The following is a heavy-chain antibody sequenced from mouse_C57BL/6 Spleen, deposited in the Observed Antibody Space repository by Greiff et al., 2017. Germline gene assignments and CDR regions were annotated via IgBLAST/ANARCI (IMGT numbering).Heavy chain of an antibody. J-gene: IGHJ4*01. CDR3: ARERTYYAMDY. CDR1: GYAFSSYW. Sequence: VKLMESGAELVKPGASVKISCKASGYAFSSYWMTWVKQRPGKGLEWIGQIYPGDGDTNYNGKFKGKATLTADKSSSTAYMQLSSLTSEDSAVYFCARERTYYAMDYWGQGTSVTVSS. CDR2: IYPGDGDT. V-gene: IGHV1-80*01.